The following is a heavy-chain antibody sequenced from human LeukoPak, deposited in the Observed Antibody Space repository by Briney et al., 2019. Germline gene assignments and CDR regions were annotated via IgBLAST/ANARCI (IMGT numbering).Heavy chain of an antibody. CDR2: IYHSGST. Sequence: SETLSLTCAVSGGSISSGGYSWSWIRQPPGKGREWIGYIYHSGSTYYNPSLKSRVTISVDRSKNQFYLKLSSVTAADTAVYYCARRQGGYSGSRPSYWYFDLWGRGTLVTVSS. CDR3: ARRQGGYSGSRPSYWYFDL. V-gene: IGHV4-30-2*01. D-gene: IGHD1-26*01. J-gene: IGHJ2*01. CDR1: GGSISSGGYS.